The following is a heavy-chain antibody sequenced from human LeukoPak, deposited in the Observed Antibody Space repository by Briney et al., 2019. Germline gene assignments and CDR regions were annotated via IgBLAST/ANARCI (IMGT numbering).Heavy chain of an antibody. Sequence: GGSLRLSCADSGFTFSSYSMNWVRQAPGKGLEWVSSISSGSSHIFYAESVKDGFTIPRENARNSLYLQMNSLRAEDTAVYYCARGGTGATRDDTFDIWGQGTMVTVSS. D-gene: IGHD1-7*01. CDR2: ISSGSSHI. CDR3: ARGGTGATRDDTFDI. V-gene: IGHV3-21*01. J-gene: IGHJ3*02. CDR1: GFTFSSYS.